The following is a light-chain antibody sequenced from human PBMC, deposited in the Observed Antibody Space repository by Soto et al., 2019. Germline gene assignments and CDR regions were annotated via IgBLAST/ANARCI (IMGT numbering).Light chain of an antibody. CDR2: DAS. J-gene: IGKJ1*01. CDR1: QSISRY. CDR3: QQTYSTPKT. Sequence: DIPMTQSPSSLSASVGDRVTITCRASQSISRYLNWFQHNPGKAPKLLIYDASTLRSGVPSRFSGGRSGTDFTLTISSLQPEEFATYYCQQTYSTPKTFGQGTKVDIK. V-gene: IGKV1-39*01.